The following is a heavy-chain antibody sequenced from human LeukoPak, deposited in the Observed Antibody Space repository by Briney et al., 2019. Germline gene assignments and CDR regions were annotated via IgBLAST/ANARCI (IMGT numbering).Heavy chain of an antibody. CDR2: ISGSGGST. V-gene: IGHV3-23*01. Sequence: GASLRLSCAASGFTFSSYAMSWVRQAPGKGLEWVSAISGSGGSTYYADSVKGRFTISRDNSKNTLYLQMNSLRAEDTAVYYCAKDPGYYYDSSGYFDYWGQGTLVTVPS. J-gene: IGHJ4*02. D-gene: IGHD3-22*01. CDR3: AKDPGYYYDSSGYFDY. CDR1: GFTFSSYA.